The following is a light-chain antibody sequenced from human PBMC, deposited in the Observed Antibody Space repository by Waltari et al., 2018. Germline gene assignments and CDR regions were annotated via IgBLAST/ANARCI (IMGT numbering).Light chain of an antibody. CDR3: MIWHSGDVV. V-gene: IGLV5-45*02. J-gene: IGLJ2*01. Sequence: QAVLTQPSSLSASPGASASLTCTLRSGINVGTYRIYWYQQKPGSPPQYLLRYKSDSDKQQGSGVPSRFSGSKDASANAGILLISGLQSEDEADYYCMIWHSGDVVFGGGTKLTVL. CDR2: YKSDSDK. CDR1: SGINVGTYR.